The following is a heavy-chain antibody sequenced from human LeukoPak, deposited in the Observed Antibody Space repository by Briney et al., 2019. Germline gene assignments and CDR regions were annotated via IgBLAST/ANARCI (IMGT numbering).Heavy chain of an antibody. V-gene: IGHV3-53*01. J-gene: IGHJ6*02. D-gene: IGHD3-9*01. CDR1: GFPVGSYY. CDR2: IYKGGTT. CDR3: ARGSGDILTGYSGMDV. Sequence: PGGSLRLSCEASGFPVGSYYLTWVRQAPGKGLEWVSAIYKGGTTYHADSVKGRFTVSRDNSKNSFSLQMNSLSADDTAVYYCARGSGDILTGYSGMDVWGQGTTVTVSS.